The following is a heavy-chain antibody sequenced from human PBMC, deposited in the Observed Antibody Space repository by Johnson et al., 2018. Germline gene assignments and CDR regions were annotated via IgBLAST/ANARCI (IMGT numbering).Heavy chain of an antibody. Sequence: VQLVESGGVVVQPGGSLRLSCAASGFTFDDYTMHWVRQAPGKGLEWVSLISWDGGSTYYADSVKGRFTISRDNSKNTLYLQMNSLRVEDTAVFYCARDPRSGWFTYYYYYYRDVGGKGTTVTVSS. D-gene: IGHD6-19*01. CDR1: GFTFDDYT. V-gene: IGHV3-43*01. J-gene: IGHJ6*03. CDR3: ARDPRSGWFTYYYYYYRDV. CDR2: ISWDGGST.